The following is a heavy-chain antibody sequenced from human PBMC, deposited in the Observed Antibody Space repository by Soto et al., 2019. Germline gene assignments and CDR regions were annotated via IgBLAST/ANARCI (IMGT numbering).Heavy chain of an antibody. D-gene: IGHD3-10*01. CDR3: ARDKMIDDFGLGSFDY. Sequence: QVQLVQSGPEVKKPGASVKVSCKASGYTFTSFGVSWLRQAPGQGPEWMGWISGYNGKTKYTQKVQGRVTLTTDTSTATAYMELRILRSDDAAVYFCARDKMIDDFGLGSFDYWGQGTVVTVSS. CDR2: ISGYNGKT. J-gene: IGHJ4*02. CDR1: GYTFTSFG. V-gene: IGHV1-18*04.